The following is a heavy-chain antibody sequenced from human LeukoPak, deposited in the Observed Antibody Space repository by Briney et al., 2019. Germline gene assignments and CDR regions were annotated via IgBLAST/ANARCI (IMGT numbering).Heavy chain of an antibody. CDR1: GFTFSSFS. D-gene: IGHD3/OR15-3a*01. J-gene: IGHJ4*02. Sequence: GGSLRLSCAASGFTFSSFSMNWVRQAPGKGLEWVSSISGGSTYYADSVKGRFTISRDNSKNTLYLQMNSLRAEDTAVYYCAKVDTIQGDWGQGTLVTVSS. V-gene: IGHV3-38-3*01. CDR3: AKVDTIQGD. CDR2: ISGGST.